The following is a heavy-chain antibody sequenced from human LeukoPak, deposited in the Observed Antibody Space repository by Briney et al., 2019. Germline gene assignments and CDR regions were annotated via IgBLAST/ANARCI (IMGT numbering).Heavy chain of an antibody. CDR2: IFHTGNT. J-gene: IGHJ4*02. CDR3: ARGHWGCDY. CDR1: GGSLSGYY. D-gene: IGHD7-27*01. Sequence: SETLSLTCTVSGGSLSGYYWSWIRQPPGKGLEWIGYIFHTGNTNYNPSLESRVTISVDTSKNQSSLTLSSVTAADTAVYYCARGHWGCDYWGQGTLVTVSS. V-gene: IGHV4-59*01.